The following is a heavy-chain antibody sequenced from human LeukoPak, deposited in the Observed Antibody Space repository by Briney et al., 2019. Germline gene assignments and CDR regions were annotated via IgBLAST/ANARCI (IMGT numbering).Heavy chain of an antibody. J-gene: IGHJ4*02. D-gene: IGHD3-3*01. CDR2: IKQDGSET. CDR3: ARDFWGAYRVDFFDY. V-gene: IGHV3-7*01. CDR1: GFTSSNYW. Sequence: GGSLRLSCAASGFTSSNYWMSWVRRAPGKGLEWVANIKQDGSETYYVDSVRGRFTISRDNAKNSLYLQMNSLRAEDTAVYYCARDFWGAYRVDFFDYWGQGILVTVSS.